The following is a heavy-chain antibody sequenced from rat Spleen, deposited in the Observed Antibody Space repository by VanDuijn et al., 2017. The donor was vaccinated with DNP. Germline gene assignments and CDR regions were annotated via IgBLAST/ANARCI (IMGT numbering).Heavy chain of an antibody. V-gene: IGHV5-25*01. CDR1: GFNFNDYW. D-gene: IGHD1-4*01. Sequence: EVKLVESGGGLVQPGRSLKLSCAASGFNFNDYWMGWVRQAPTKGLEWVASISTGGGNTYYRDSMKGRFTIPRDNAKSTLYLQMDSLRSEDTATYYCAGRPPPTRGPFDYWGQGVTVTVSS. CDR3: AGRPPPTRGPFDY. CDR2: ISTGGGNT. J-gene: IGHJ2*01.